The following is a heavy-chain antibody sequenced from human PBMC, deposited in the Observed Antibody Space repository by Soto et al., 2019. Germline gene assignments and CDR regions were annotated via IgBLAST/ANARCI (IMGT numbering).Heavy chain of an antibody. V-gene: IGHV1-2*02. CDR1: GYTFTGYH. Sequence: ASVKVSCKASGYTFTGYHMHWVRQAPGQGLEWMGWINPNSGGTNYAQKFQGRVTMTRDTSISTAYMELSRLRSDDTAVYYCARVLSYDFWSGYLGAYYYYYYGMDVWGQGTTVTVSS. D-gene: IGHD3-3*01. J-gene: IGHJ6*02. CDR2: INPNSGGT. CDR3: ARVLSYDFWSGYLGAYYYYYYGMDV.